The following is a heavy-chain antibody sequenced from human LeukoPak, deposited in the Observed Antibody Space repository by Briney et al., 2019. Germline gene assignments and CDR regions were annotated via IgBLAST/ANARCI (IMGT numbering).Heavy chain of an antibody. CDR3: VTSTGQQFIPYDY. CDR2: IYGADAA. CDR1: GFNVSSNY. J-gene: IGHJ4*02. V-gene: IGHV3-66*02. D-gene: IGHD6-13*01. Sequence: GGSLRLSCAASGFNVSSNYMTWIRQAPGKGLEWDSLIYGADAAYYAESVRGRFMISRDNLKNTLFLQMNSLRVEDTALYYCVTSTGQQFIPYDYWGQGTHVTVSS.